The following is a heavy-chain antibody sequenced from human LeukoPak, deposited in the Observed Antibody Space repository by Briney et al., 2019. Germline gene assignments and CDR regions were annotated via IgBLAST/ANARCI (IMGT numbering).Heavy chain of an antibody. Sequence: ASVTVSCKASGYTLTSHAMSWVRQAPGQGLEWMGWINTNTGNPTYARGFTGRFVFSLDTSVSTAYLHLSSLKAEDTAFYYCARGRNWFDPWGQGTLVTVSS. V-gene: IGHV7-4-1*02. CDR2: INTNTGNP. CDR1: GYTLTSHA. D-gene: IGHD2/OR15-2a*01. J-gene: IGHJ5*02. CDR3: ARGRNWFDP.